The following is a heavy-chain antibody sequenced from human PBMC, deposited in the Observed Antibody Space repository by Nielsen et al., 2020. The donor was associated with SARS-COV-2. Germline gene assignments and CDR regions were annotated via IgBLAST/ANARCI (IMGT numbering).Heavy chain of an antibody. Sequence: GESLKISCAASGFTFSSYGMHWVRQAPGKGLEWVAVISYDGSNKYYADSVKGRFTISRDNSKNTLYLQMNSLRAEDTAVYYCAKDNYDFWSVSYYMDVWGKGTTVTVSS. V-gene: IGHV3-30*18. CDR3: AKDNYDFWSVSYYMDV. CDR1: GFTFSSYG. J-gene: IGHJ6*03. D-gene: IGHD3-3*01. CDR2: ISYDGSNK.